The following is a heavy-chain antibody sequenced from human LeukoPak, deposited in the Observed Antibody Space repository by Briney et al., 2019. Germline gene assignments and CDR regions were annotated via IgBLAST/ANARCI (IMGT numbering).Heavy chain of an antibody. Sequence: GGSLRLSCAASGFIVSSNYMSWVRQAPGKGLEWVSVIYSGGSTYYADSVKGRFTISRDNSKNTLYLQMNSLRAEDTAVYYCARHRDGYNPDYWGQGTLVTVSS. CDR1: GFIVSSNY. D-gene: IGHD5-24*01. J-gene: IGHJ4*02. CDR3: ARHRDGYNPDY. V-gene: IGHV3-53*01. CDR2: IYSGGST.